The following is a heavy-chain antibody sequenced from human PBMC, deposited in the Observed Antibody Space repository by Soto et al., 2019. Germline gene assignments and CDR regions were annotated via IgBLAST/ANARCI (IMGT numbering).Heavy chain of an antibody. D-gene: IGHD1-1*01. V-gene: IGHV1-69*13. CDR3: ASKTAGNGHNSF. CDR1: GNTFSNYA. J-gene: IGHJ4*02. Sequence: SVKVSCKASGNTFSNYAFTGVRQARGQGLEWVGGILPIFGTPTYAPRFLGRVTITADESTSTAYMDLSSLTSEDTAVYFCASKTAGNGHNSFWGQGNMVAVCS. CDR2: ILPIFGTP.